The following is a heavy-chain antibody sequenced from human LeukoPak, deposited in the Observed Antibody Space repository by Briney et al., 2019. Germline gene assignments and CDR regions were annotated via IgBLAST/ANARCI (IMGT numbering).Heavy chain of an antibody. J-gene: IGHJ6*03. CDR2: INHSGST. CDR3: ARGLYSSWLGDYYYYYMDV. Sequence: SETLSLTCAVYGGSFSGYYWSWIRQPPGKGLEWIGEINHSGSTNYNPSLKSRVTISVDTSKNQFSLKLSSVTAADTAVYYCARGLYSSWLGDYYYYYMDVWGKGTTVTVSS. V-gene: IGHV4-34*01. D-gene: IGHD6-6*01. CDR1: GGSFSGYY.